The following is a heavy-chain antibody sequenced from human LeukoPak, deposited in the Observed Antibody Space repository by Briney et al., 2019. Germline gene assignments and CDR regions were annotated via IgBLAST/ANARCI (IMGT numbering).Heavy chain of an antibody. CDR2: IRSKANYYAT. V-gene: IGHV3-73*01. Sequence: GGSLRLSCAASGFTFSSYGMHWVRQASGKGLEWVGRIRSKANYYATSYGASVKGRFTISRDDSKNTAYLQMNSLKTEDTAVYYCTRRYYFDSSGYYQGDYWGQGTLVTVSS. CDR1: GFTFSSYG. J-gene: IGHJ4*02. D-gene: IGHD3-22*01. CDR3: TRRYYFDSSGYYQGDY.